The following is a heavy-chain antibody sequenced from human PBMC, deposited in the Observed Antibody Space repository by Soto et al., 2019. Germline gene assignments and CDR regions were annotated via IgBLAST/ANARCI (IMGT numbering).Heavy chain of an antibody. D-gene: IGHD2-15*01. CDR3: ARAGLSGFNKGWYGPWFDS. CDR1: GFTFSNYA. V-gene: IGHV3-30*03. Sequence: QVHLVESGGGVVQTGRSLRLSCATSGFTFSNYAMHWVRQAPGKGLEWVAFITFDERKKYYADSVKGRFTISRDTSANSLYLQMNSLRVEDTAVYYCARAGLSGFNKGWYGPWFDSWGQGTLVTVSS. J-gene: IGHJ5*01. CDR2: ITFDERKK.